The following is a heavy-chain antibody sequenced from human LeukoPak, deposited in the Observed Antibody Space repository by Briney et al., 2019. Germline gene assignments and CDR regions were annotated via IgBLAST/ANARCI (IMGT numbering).Heavy chain of an antibody. CDR3: ARDKELRFLEWLDGILDY. D-gene: IGHD3-3*01. CDR2: ISSNGGST. J-gene: IGHJ4*02. CDR1: GFTFSSYA. Sequence: PGGSLRLSCAASGFTFSSYAMHWVRQAPGKGLEYVSAISSNGGSTYYANSVKGRFTISRDNSKNTLYLQMGSLRAEDMAVYYCARDKELRFLEWLDGILDYWGQGTLVTVSS. V-gene: IGHV3-64*01.